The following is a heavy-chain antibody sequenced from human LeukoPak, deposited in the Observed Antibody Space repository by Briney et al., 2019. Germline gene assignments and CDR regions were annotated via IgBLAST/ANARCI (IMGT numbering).Heavy chain of an antibody. CDR1: GYRFTSYW. Sequence: GESLKISCKGSGYRFTSYWIGWVRQMLGKGLEGRGIIYLGVSDTRYSPYLRGPVTVSADKCISTAYPQWRSLKASDTAMYYCARWLAGAKWFDPWGQGTLVTVSS. CDR2: IYLGVSDT. J-gene: IGHJ5*02. CDR3: ARWLAGAKWFDP. D-gene: IGHD6-19*01. V-gene: IGHV5-51*01.